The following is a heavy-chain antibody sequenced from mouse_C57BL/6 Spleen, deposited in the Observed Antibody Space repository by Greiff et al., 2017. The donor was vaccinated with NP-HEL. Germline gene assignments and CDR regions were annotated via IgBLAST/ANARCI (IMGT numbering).Heavy chain of an antibody. CDR1: GFTFSDYG. Sequence: EVQGVESGGGLVKPGGSLKLSCAASGFTFSDYGMHWVRQAPEKGLEWVAYISSGSSTIYYADTVKGRFTISRDNAKNTLFLQMTSLRSEDTAMYYCARNKFSITTVVPYAMDYWGQGTSVTVSS. CDR3: ARNKFSITTVVPYAMDY. J-gene: IGHJ4*01. D-gene: IGHD1-1*01. CDR2: ISSGSSTI. V-gene: IGHV5-17*01.